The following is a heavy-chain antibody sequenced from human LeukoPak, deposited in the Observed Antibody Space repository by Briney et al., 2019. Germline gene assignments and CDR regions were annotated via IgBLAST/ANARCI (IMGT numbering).Heavy chain of an antibody. CDR2: INPSGGST. CDR1: GYTFSSYY. D-gene: IGHD3-10*01. Sequence: ASVKVSCKPSGYTFSSYYMHWVRQAPGQGLEWMGIINPSGGSTSYAQKFQGRVTMTRDTSTSTVYMELSSLRSEDTAVYYCARDPSTVRGLHYFDYWGQGTLVTVSS. J-gene: IGHJ4*02. CDR3: ARDPSTVRGLHYFDY. V-gene: IGHV1-46*01.